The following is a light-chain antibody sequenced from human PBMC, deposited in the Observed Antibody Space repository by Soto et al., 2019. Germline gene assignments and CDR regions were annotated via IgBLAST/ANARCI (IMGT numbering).Light chain of an antibody. CDR1: SSDVGGYNY. CDR3: SSYTSSSTVI. V-gene: IGLV2-14*01. J-gene: IGLJ2*01. CDR2: EVT. Sequence: QSVLTQPASVSGSPGQSITISCTGTSSDVGGYNYVSWYQHHPGKAPKLIIYEVTTRPSGVSNRFSGSKSGNTASLTISGLQAEDEGDYYCSSYTSSSTVIFGVGTKVTVL.